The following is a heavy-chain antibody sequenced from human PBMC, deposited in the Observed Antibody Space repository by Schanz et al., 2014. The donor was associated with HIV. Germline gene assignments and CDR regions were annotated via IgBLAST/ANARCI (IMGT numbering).Heavy chain of an antibody. D-gene: IGHD6-19*01. CDR3: ARDGSSGWQDPFDY. J-gene: IGHJ4*02. Sequence: QVQLVESGGGVVQPGRSLRLSCAVSGFTLSSYGMHWVRQAPGKGLEWGAVISYDGSSKYYADSVKGRFAISRDNSKNTLYLQMNSLRAEDTAVYYCARDGSSGWQDPFDYWGQGTLVTVSS. CDR1: GFTLSSYG. CDR2: ISYDGSSK. V-gene: IGHV3-30*03.